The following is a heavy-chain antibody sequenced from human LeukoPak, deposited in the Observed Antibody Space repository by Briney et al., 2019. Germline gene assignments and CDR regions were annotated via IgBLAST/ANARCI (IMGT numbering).Heavy chain of an antibody. CDR2: INPNSGGT. V-gene: IGHV1-2*02. J-gene: IGHJ4*02. D-gene: IGHD3-3*01. CDR3: ASLFLEWLTPIFDY. Sequence: ASVKVSCKASGYTLTGDYMHWVRQAPGQGLEWMGWINPNSGGTNYAQKFQGRVTMTRDTSISTAYMELSRLRSDDTAVYYCASLFLEWLTPIFDYWGQGTLVTVSS. CDR1: GYTLTGDY.